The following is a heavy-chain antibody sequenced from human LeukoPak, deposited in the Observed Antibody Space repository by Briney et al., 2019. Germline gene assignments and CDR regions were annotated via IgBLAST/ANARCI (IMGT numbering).Heavy chain of an antibody. CDR2: IYYSGNT. V-gene: IGHV4-59*08. D-gene: IGHD5-12*01. CDR1: GGSISSYY. J-gene: IGHJ4*02. Sequence: PSETLSLTCTVSGGSISSYYWSWIRQPPGKGLEWIGYIYYSGNTYYNPSLKSRVTISVDTSKNQFSLKLSSVTAADTAVYYCARHYEHFDYWGQGTLVTVSS. CDR3: ARHYEHFDY.